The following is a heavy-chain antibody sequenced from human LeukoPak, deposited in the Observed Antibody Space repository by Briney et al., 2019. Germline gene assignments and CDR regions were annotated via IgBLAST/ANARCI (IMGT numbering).Heavy chain of an antibody. D-gene: IGHD1-1*01. CDR3: ARGRRLEFDY. Sequence: GGSLRLSCTASGFTFSSYNMNWVRQAPGKGLEWVSSISSSSSYIYYADSVKGRFTISRDNAKNSLYLQMNSLRAEDTAVYYCARGRRLEFDYWGQGTLVTVSS. J-gene: IGHJ4*02. V-gene: IGHV3-21*01. CDR1: GFTFSSYN. CDR2: ISSSSSYI.